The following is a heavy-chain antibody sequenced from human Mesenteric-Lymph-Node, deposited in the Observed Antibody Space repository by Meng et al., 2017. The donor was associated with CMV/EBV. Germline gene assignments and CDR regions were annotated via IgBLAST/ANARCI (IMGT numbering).Heavy chain of an antibody. J-gene: IGHJ4*02. Sequence: CAASGFTFSNAWMSWVRQAPGKGLEWVGRIKSKTDGGTTDYAAPVKGRFTISRDDSKNTLYLQMNSLKTEDTAVYYCTTLIRFGESNYWGQGTLVTVSS. V-gene: IGHV3-15*01. CDR3: TTLIRFGESNY. CDR2: IKSKTDGGTT. CDR1: GFTFSNAW. D-gene: IGHD3-10*01.